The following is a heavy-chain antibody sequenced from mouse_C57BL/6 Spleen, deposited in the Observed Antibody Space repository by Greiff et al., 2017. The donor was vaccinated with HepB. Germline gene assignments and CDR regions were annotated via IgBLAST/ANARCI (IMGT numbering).Heavy chain of an antibody. J-gene: IGHJ4*01. V-gene: IGHV5-6*01. CDR1: GFTFSSYG. CDR3: ARHAVVATGGAMDY. Sequence: EVMLVESGGDLVKPGGSLKLSCAASGFTFSSYGMSWVRQTPDKRLEWVATISSGGSYTYYPDSVKGRFTISRDNAKNTLYLQMSSLKSEDTAMYYCARHAVVATGGAMDYWGQGTSVTVSS. CDR2: ISSGGSYT. D-gene: IGHD1-1*01.